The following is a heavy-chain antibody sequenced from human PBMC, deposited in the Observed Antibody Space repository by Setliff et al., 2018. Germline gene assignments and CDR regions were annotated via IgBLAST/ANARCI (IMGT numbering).Heavy chain of an antibody. J-gene: IGHJ4*02. D-gene: IGHD3-16*02. CDR2: LHTSGST. CDR1: GASLRSGSNY. Sequence: PSETLSLTCTVSGASLRSGSNYWGWFRQPAGKGLEWVGRLHTSGSTTIHPSLKSRLTMSVDTSKNQFSLKLTSVTAADTAVYYCRLWSHSYHNDYWGQGTLVTVSS. CDR3: RLWSHSYHNDY. V-gene: IGHV4-61*02.